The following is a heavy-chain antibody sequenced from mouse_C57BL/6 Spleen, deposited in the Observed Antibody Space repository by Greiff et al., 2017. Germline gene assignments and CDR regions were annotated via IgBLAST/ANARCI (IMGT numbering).Heavy chain of an antibody. CDR3: ARELPSYYFDY. V-gene: IGHV1-54*01. Sequence: VQLQQSGAELVRPGTSVKVSCKASGYAFTNYLIEWVKRRPGQVLEWIGVINPGSGGPNYNEKFKGKATLTADKYSSTAYMQLSSLTSEDSAVYFRARELPSYYFDYWGQGTTRTVSS. D-gene: IGHD1-1*01. CDR1: GYAFTNYL. J-gene: IGHJ2*01. CDR2: INPGSGGP.